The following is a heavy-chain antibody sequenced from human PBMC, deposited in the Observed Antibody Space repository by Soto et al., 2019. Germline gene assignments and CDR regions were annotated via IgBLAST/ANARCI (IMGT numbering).Heavy chain of an antibody. CDR2: ISYDATTT. J-gene: IGHJ4*02. Sequence: QVQLVESGGGVVQPGRSLRLSCAASGFTFSNYPLHWVRQAPGKGLEWVAVISYDATTTYYADSVKGRFTISRDNSKNTLYLQMNSLRAEDTAVYYCARDPLVGAPDYFDYWGQGTLVTVSS. CDR1: GFTFSNYP. V-gene: IGHV3-30-3*01. D-gene: IGHD1-26*01. CDR3: ARDPLVGAPDYFDY.